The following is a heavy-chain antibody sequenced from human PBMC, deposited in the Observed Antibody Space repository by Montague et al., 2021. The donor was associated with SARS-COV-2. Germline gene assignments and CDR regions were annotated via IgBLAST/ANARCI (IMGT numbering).Heavy chain of an antibody. V-gene: IGHV1-18*04. CDR1: GYPFNSHG. D-gene: IGHD3-22*01. Sequence: SVKVSCKASGYPFNSHGFAWVRQAPGQGLEWMGWISGYNEKTNYAQNFQGRFTMTKDMSTNTAYMKLRSLTSDDTAVYFCARDTGSTGYDYWGQGTLVTVSS. CDR2: ISGYNEKT. J-gene: IGHJ4*02. CDR3: ARDTGSTGYDY.